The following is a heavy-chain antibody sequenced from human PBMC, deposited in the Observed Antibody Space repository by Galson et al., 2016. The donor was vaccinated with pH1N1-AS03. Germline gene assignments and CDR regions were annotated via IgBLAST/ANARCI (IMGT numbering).Heavy chain of an antibody. CDR1: GGSISGGSYH. Sequence: TLSLPCTVSGGSISGGSYHWSWIRQTAGEGLEWIGRIHVSGSTDNNPSLQSRVSISMDTSKNQISLDLYSVTAADTAIYYCARGTREGKSDFDYWGQGTLVTVSS. J-gene: IGHJ4*02. D-gene: IGHD1-26*01. V-gene: IGHV4-61*02. CDR2: IHVSGST. CDR3: ARGTREGKSDFDY.